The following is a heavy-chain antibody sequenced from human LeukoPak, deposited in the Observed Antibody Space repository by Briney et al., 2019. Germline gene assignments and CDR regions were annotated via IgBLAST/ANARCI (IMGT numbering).Heavy chain of an antibody. J-gene: IGHJ5*02. V-gene: IGHV4-39*01. CDR2: IYYSGST. Sequence: PSETLSLTCTVSGGSISSSSYYWGWIRQPPGKGLEWIGSIYYSGSTYYNPSLKSRVTISVDTSKNQFSLKLSSVTAADTAVYYCARRGDFWSGYSLPNWFDPWGQGTLVTVSS. CDR1: GGSISSSSYY. CDR3: ARRGDFWSGYSLPNWFDP. D-gene: IGHD3-3*01.